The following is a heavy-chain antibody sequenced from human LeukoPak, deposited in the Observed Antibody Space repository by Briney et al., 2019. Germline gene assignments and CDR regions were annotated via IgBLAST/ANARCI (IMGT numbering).Heavy chain of an antibody. V-gene: IGHV4-39*07. CDR2: INHSGST. CDR3: ARGTMIVGQNDY. Sequence: PSETLSLTCTVSGGSISSGGYYWSWIRQPPGKGLEWIGEINHSGSTNYNPSLKSRVTISVDTSKNQFSLKLSSVTAADTAVYYCARGTMIVGQNDYWGQGTLVTVSS. CDR1: GGSISSGGYY. J-gene: IGHJ4*02. D-gene: IGHD3-22*01.